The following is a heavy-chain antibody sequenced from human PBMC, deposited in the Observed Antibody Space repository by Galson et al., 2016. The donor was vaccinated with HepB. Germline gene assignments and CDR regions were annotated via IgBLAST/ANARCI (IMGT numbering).Heavy chain of an antibody. J-gene: IGHJ4*02. V-gene: IGHV4-39*01. CDR3: AIIWDVSGWFDY. CDR1: GVSISRSTYY. D-gene: IGHD6-19*01. CDR2: IFWSGST. Sequence: SETLSLTCTVSGVSISRSTYYWGWIRQPPGKGLEWIGSIFWSGSTYYNPSLKSRVTISVDTSKDQFFLNLNSVTAADTAVYYCAIIWDVSGWFDYWGQGTLVTASS.